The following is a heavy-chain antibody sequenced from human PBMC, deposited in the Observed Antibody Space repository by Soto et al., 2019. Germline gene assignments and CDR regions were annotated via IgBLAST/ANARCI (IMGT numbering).Heavy chain of an antibody. CDR1: GFTFSSYS. V-gene: IGHV3-21*01. CDR3: ARDSNHYDSSGYYLPYYYYYGMDV. J-gene: IGHJ6*02. CDR2: ISSSSSYI. Sequence: PGGSLRLSCAASGFTFSSYSMNWVRQAPGKGLEWVSSISSSSSYIYYADSVKGRFTISRDNAKNSLYLQMNSLRAEDTAVYYCARDSNHYDSSGYYLPYYYYYGMDVWGQGTTVTV. D-gene: IGHD3-22*01.